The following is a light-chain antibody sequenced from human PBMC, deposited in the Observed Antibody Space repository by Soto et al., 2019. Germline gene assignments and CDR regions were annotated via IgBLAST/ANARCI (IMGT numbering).Light chain of an antibody. CDR2: WAS. CDR1: QSVLFSTNNKNF. CDR3: QQYYSPPYT. V-gene: IGKV4-1*01. Sequence: DIVMTQSPDSLAVSLGERATVNCKSSQSVLFSTNNKNFLAWYQQKPGQPPKLLLYWASTRESGVPDRFSGSGSGTDFTLTINSLQAEDVALYYCQQYYSPPYTFGQGGMVDIK. J-gene: IGKJ2*01.